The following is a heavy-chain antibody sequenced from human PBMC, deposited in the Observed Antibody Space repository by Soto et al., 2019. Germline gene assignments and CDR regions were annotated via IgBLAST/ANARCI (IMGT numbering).Heavy chain of an antibody. V-gene: IGHV4-31*03. J-gene: IGHJ4*02. CDR1: GGSISSGGYY. CDR2: IYYSGST. D-gene: IGHD5-18*01. CDR3: AKGGYTTYFEY. Sequence: SETLSLTCTVSGGSISSGGYYWSWIRQHPGKGLEWIGYIYYSGSTYYNPSLKSRVTISVDTSKNQFSLKLSSVTAEDTAVYYCAKGGYTTYFEYWAQGTLVTVSS.